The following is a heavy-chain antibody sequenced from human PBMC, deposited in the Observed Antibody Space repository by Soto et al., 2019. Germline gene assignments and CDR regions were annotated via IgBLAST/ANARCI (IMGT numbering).Heavy chain of an antibody. CDR3: ATMQEDSSGDYPATFVV. D-gene: IGHD3-22*01. V-gene: IGHV1-18*04. Sequence: SVQVSCTASGYTFTSYGISWVRHAPGQGLEWMGWISAYNGNTNYAQKLQGRVTMTTDTSTSTAYMELRSLRSDDTAVYYCATMQEDSSGDYPATFVVWGPGTRSTV. J-gene: IGHJ4*02. CDR1: GYTFTSYG. CDR2: ISAYNGNT.